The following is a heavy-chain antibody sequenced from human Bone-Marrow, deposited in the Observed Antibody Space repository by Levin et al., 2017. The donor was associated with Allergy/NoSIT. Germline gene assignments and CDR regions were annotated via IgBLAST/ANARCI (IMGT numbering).Heavy chain of an antibody. J-gene: IGHJ4*02. CDR2: IDHSGST. CDR3: ARAYCSGGSCYSLFRSDVNYFDS. CDR1: GGSFSTDY. Sequence: PSETLSLTCAVYGGSFSTDYWSWIRQSPGKGLEWIAEIDHSGSTNHNPSLRSRVIISIDMSKNQFSLNLSSVTAADTAVYYCARAYCSGGSCYSLFRSDVNYFDSWGQGTLVTVSS. D-gene: IGHD2-15*01. V-gene: IGHV4-34*01.